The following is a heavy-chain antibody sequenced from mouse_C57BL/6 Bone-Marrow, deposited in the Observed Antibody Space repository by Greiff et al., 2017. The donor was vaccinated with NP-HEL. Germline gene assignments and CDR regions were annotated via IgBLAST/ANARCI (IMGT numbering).Heavy chain of an antibody. D-gene: IGHD3-2*02. V-gene: IGHV1-26*01. J-gene: IGHJ3*01. CDR1: GYTFTDYY. CDR2: INPNNGGT. CDR3: ARHSSGSSWFAY. Sequence: EVQLQQSGPELVKPGASVKISCKASGYTFTDYYMNWVKQSHGKSLEWIGDINPNNGGTSYNQKFKGKATLTVDKSSSTAYMELRSLTSEDSAVYYCARHSSGSSWFAYWGQGTLVTVSA.